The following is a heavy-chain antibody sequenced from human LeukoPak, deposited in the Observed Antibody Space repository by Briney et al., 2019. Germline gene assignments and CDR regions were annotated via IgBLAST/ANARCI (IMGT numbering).Heavy chain of an antibody. CDR3: ARTIWRLGELSSTFDY. Sequence: PSETLSLTCTVSGGSISSSSYYWGWIRQPPGKGLEWIGNIYYSGSTYYNPSLKSRVTISVDTSKNQFSLKLSSVTAADTAVYYCARTIWRLGELSSTFDYWGQGTLVTVSS. J-gene: IGHJ4*02. D-gene: IGHD3-16*02. V-gene: IGHV4-39*07. CDR1: GGSISSSSYY. CDR2: IYYSGST.